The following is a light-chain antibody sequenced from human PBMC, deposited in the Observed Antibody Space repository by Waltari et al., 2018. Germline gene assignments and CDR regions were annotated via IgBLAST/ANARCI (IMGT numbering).Light chain of an antibody. V-gene: IGKV4-1*01. CDR3: QQYYSTPWT. CDR1: RSVLYSSNNKKY. Sequence: DIVMTQSPDYLAVSLGERATINCRSSRSVLYSSNNKKYITWYQQKPGQPPKLLIYWASTRESGVPDRFSGSGSGTDFTLTISSLQAEDVAVYYCQQYYSTPWTFGQGTKVEIK. CDR2: WAS. J-gene: IGKJ1*01.